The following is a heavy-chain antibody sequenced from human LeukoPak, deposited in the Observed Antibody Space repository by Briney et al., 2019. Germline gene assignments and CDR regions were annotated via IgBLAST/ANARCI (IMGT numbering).Heavy chain of an antibody. CDR1: GFTFSSYA. Sequence: PGGSLRLSCAASGFTFSSYAMHWVRQAPGKGLEWVAVISYDGSNKYYADSVKGRFTISRDNSKNTLYLQMNSLRAEGTAVYYCASASQQQEGYYYDSSGFITGFDYWGQGTLVTVSS. CDR2: ISYDGSNK. CDR3: ASASQQQEGYYYDSSGFITGFDY. V-gene: IGHV3-30*04. D-gene: IGHD3-22*01. J-gene: IGHJ4*02.